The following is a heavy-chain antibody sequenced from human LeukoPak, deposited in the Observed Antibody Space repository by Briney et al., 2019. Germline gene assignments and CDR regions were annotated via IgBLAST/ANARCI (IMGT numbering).Heavy chain of an antibody. Sequence: GESLKISCKGSGYGFTSYWIGWVRQMPGKGLEWMGIIYPGDSDTRYGPSFQGQVTISTDKSISTAYLQWSSLKASDTAMYYCARPHFDSSGYEFDYWGQGTLVTVSS. CDR2: IYPGDSDT. V-gene: IGHV5-51*01. CDR3: ARPHFDSSGYEFDY. CDR1: GYGFTSYW. D-gene: IGHD3-22*01. J-gene: IGHJ4*02.